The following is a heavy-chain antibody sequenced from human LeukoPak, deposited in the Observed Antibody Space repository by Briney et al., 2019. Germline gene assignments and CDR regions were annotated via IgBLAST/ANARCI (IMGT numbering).Heavy chain of an antibody. V-gene: IGHV4-4*02. CDR3: VLSVVVPAAKTYYYYGMDV. Sequence: NTSETLSLTCAVSGGSISSSNWWSWVRQPPGKGLEWIGEIYHSGSTNYNPSLKSRVTISVDKSKNQFPLKLSSVTAADTAVYYCVLSVVVPAAKTYYYYGMDVWGKGTTVTVSS. CDR2: IYHSGST. CDR1: GGSISSSNW. D-gene: IGHD2-2*01. J-gene: IGHJ6*04.